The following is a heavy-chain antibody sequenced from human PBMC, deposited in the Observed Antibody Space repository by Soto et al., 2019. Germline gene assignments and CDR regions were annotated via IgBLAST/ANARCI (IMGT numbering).Heavy chain of an antibody. CDR1: GGSISSGDSS. CDR3: ARATQYYFDNSGYPTGPHFAFEL. J-gene: IGHJ3*01. Sequence: SETLSLTCAVSGGSISSGDSSWSWIRQPPGKGLEWIGYIYHSGRAYYNPSLKSRVTISVDNSKSQFSLKLSSVTAADTAVYYCARATQYYFDNSGYPTGPHFAFELWGQGTMVT. CDR2: IYHSGRA. D-gene: IGHD3-22*01. V-gene: IGHV4-30-2*01.